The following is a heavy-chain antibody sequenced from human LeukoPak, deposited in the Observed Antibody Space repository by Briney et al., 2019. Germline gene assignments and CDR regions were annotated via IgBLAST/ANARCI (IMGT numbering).Heavy chain of an antibody. D-gene: IGHD4-17*01. J-gene: IGHJ4*02. V-gene: IGHV4-39*01. CDR1: GGSISRNSDY. Sequence: PSETLSLTCTVSGGSISRNSDYWGWIRQPPGKGLEWIGSIYYGGSTYYNPSLKSRVTISVDTSKNQFSLKLSSVTVADTAVYYCARGQAQPYGDYHYFDYWGQGTLVTVSS. CDR2: IYYGGST. CDR3: ARGQAQPYGDYHYFDY.